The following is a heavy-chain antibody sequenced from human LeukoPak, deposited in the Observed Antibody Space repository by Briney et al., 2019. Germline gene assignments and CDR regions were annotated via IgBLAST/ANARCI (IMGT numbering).Heavy chain of an antibody. D-gene: IGHD6-13*01. V-gene: IGHV3-66*01. Sequence: GGSLRLSCAASGFTVSSNYMSWVRQAPGKGLEWVSVIYSGGSTYYADSVKGRFTISRGNSKNTLYLQMNSLRAEDTAVYYCARVGRVAAAGLYYFDYWGQGTLVTVSS. CDR1: GFTVSSNY. CDR2: IYSGGST. J-gene: IGHJ4*02. CDR3: ARVGRVAAAGLYYFDY.